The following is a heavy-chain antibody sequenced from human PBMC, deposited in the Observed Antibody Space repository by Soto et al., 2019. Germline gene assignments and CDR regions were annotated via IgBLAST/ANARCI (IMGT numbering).Heavy chain of an antibody. CDR3: ATWRPGYCGSTPCFQALDP. Sequence: SVKVSCKASGGTFSDYTIDWVRQAPGQGLEWMGRIIPILGVTNYAQKFQGRVTITADKSTGTAHLDLNSLRSEDTAVYYCATWRPGYCGSTPCFQALDPRGQGTLVTVSS. D-gene: IGHD2-2*03. J-gene: IGHJ5*02. CDR1: GGTFSDYT. V-gene: IGHV1-69*02. CDR2: IIPILGVT.